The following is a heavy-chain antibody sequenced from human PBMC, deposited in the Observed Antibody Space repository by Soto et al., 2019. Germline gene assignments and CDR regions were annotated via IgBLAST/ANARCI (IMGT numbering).Heavy chain of an antibody. V-gene: IGHV1-69*13. D-gene: IGHD6-19*01. J-gene: IGHJ4*02. CDR1: GGTFSSYA. CDR2: IIPIFGTA. CDR3: ARAYLLHDYSSGWSYFDY. Sequence: ASVKLSCKACGGTFSSYAISWVRQAPGQGLEWMGGIIPIFGTANYAQKFQGRVTITADESTSTAYMELSSLRSEDTAVYYCARAYLLHDYSSGWSYFDYWGQGTLVTVSS.